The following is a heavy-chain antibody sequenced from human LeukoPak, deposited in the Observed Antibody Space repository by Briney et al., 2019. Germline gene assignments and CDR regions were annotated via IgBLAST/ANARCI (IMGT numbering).Heavy chain of an antibody. CDR3: ASGDTAMVTLDY. Sequence: PGGSLRLSCAASGFTFSSSAMSWVRQAPGKGLEWVSGISGSGGSTYYADSVKGRFTISRDNAKNSLYLQMNSLRAEDTAVYYCASGDTAMVTLDYWGQGTLVTVSS. V-gene: IGHV3-23*01. CDR2: ISGSGGST. J-gene: IGHJ4*02. CDR1: GFTFSSSA. D-gene: IGHD5-18*01.